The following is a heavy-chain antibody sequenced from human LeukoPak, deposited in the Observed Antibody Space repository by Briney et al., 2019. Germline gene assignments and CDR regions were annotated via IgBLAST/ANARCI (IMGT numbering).Heavy chain of an antibody. CDR3: AKGSSRVDDYGDYFDY. J-gene: IGHJ4*02. Sequence: GGPLRLSCAVSGFSFTNYWMHWVRQDPGKGLVWVSYISSDGSVTKYADSVKGRFTISRDNAVNTLYLQMSSLRAEDTAVYYCAKGSSRVDDYGDYFDYWGQGTLVTVSS. D-gene: IGHD4-17*01. CDR1: GFSFTNYW. CDR2: ISSDGSVT. V-gene: IGHV3-74*03.